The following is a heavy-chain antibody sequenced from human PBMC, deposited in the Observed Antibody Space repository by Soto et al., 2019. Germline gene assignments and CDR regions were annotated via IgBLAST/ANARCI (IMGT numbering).Heavy chain of an antibody. J-gene: IGHJ4*02. CDR2: VNPSGGHT. CDR1: GDTFTDYY. Sequence: QVQLVQSGAEVKKPGASVKVSCKASGDTFTDYYIHWVRQAPGQGLEWMGTVNPSGGHTTYAQHFLGRMTMTRHTSISLLYMEPTSLTSDDTAVYYGARGGHVVVVTAALDFWGQGTLVTVSS. V-gene: IGHV1-46*01. D-gene: IGHD2-21*02. CDR3: ARGGHVVVVTAALDF.